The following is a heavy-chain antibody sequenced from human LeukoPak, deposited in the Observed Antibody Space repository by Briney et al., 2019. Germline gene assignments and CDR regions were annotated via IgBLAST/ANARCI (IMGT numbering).Heavy chain of an antibody. V-gene: IGHV4-39*01. Sequence: PSETLSLTCTVSGGSISSSSYYWGWIRPPPGKGLGWIGSIYYSGSTYYTPSLKSRVTLSVDTSKNQFSLKLSSVTAADTAVYYCARLEGHSYNYWGQGTLVTVSS. CDR1: GGSISSSSYY. CDR3: ARLEGHSYNY. J-gene: IGHJ4*02. CDR2: IYYSGST. D-gene: IGHD5-18*01.